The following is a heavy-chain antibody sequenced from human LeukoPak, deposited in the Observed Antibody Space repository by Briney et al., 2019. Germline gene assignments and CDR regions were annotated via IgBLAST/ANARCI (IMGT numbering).Heavy chain of an antibody. V-gene: IGHV3-21*01. J-gene: IGHJ4*02. CDR1: GFTFRSYW. Sequence: GGSLRLSCASSGFTFRSYWMSWVRQAPGKGREWGSSISSSRSYIYYADSVKGRFTISRDNAKNSLYLQMNSLRAEDTAVYYCASWDRITGTTSSWGQGTLVTVSS. CDR3: ASWDRITGTTSS. CDR2: ISSSRSYI. D-gene: IGHD1-7*01.